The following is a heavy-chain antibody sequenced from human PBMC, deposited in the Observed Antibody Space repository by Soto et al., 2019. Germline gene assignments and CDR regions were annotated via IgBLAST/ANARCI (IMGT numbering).Heavy chain of an antibody. Sequence: GASVKVSCKASGYTFTSYGISWVRQAPGQGLEWMGWISAYNGNTNYAQKLQGRVTMTIDTSTSTAYMELRSLRSDDTAVYYCARDRVYGDLRSSDAFDIWGQGTMVTVSS. CDR2: ISAYNGNT. CDR1: GYTFTSYG. J-gene: IGHJ3*02. V-gene: IGHV1-18*01. CDR3: ARDRVYGDLRSSDAFDI. D-gene: IGHD4-17*01.